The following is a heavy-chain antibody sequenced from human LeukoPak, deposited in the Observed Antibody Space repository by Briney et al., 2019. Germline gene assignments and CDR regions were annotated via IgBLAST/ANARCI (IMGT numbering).Heavy chain of an antibody. CDR1: GGSLSSYY. D-gene: IGHD6-19*01. V-gene: IGHV4-34*01. CDR3: ARCRGAVASVPYNWFDP. Sequence: SETLSLTCAVYGGSLSSYYWSWIRQPPGKGLEWIGEINHSGSTNYNPSLKSRVTISVDTSKNQFSLKLSSVTAADTAVYYCARCRGAVASVPYNWFDPWGQGTLVTASS. J-gene: IGHJ5*02. CDR2: INHSGST.